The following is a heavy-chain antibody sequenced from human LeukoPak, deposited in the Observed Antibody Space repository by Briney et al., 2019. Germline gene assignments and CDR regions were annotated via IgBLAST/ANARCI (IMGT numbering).Heavy chain of an antibody. J-gene: IGHJ4*02. V-gene: IGHV3-21*01. D-gene: IGHD3-10*01. Sequence: GGSLRLSCAASGFTFSSYSMNWVRQAPGKGLEWVSSISSGSNYIYYAGSVKGRFTISRDNAKNSLYLQMNSLRAEDTAVYYCARGESLDYWGQGTLVTVSS. CDR2: ISSGSNYI. CDR1: GFTFSSYS. CDR3: ARGESLDY.